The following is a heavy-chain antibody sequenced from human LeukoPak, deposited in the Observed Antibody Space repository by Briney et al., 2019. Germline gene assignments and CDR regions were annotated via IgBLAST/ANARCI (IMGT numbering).Heavy chain of an antibody. V-gene: IGHV4-59*01. J-gene: IGHJ4*02. D-gene: IGHD5-18*01. CDR2: IYYSGNT. CDR1: GGSISGYY. Sequence: SETLSLTCTVSGGSISGYYWSWIRQPPGKGPEWIGYIYYSGNTNYNPSLKSRVTISIDTSENQFSLKLRSVTAADTAVYYCARVGYSYGLDYWGQGTLVTVSS. CDR3: ARVGYSYGLDY.